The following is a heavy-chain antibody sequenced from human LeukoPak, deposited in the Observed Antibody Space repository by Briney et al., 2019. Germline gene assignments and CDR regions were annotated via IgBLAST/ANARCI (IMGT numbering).Heavy chain of an antibody. V-gene: IGHV1-46*01. CDR1: GYTFTSYY. CDR3: AKTGGISSSYNWFDP. J-gene: IGHJ5*02. D-gene: IGHD6-13*01. CDR2: INPSGGST. Sequence: ASVKVSCKASGYTFTSYYMHWVRQAPGQGLEWMGIINPSGGSTSYAQKFQGRVTMTRDMSTSTVYMELSSLRSEDTAVYYCAKTGGISSSYNWFDPWGQGTLATVSS.